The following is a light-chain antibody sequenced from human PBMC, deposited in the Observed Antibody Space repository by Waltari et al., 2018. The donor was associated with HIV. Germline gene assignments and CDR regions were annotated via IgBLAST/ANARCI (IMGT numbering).Light chain of an antibody. V-gene: IGLV1-47*01. CDR2: LNE. J-gene: IGLJ3*02. CDR3: SVWDDSLAGWM. Sequence: QSVLTQPPSASGSPGQRVTISCSGSHPNIGSNNVHWYQQPPGAAPKLLIPLNERRPSVVPDRFSGARAGASASLVFSGLRSEDEADYFCSVWDDSLAGWMFGGGTRLTVL. CDR1: HPNIGSNN.